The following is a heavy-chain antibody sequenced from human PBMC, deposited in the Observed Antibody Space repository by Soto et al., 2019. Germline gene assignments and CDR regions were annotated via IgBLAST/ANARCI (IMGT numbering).Heavy chain of an antibody. J-gene: IGHJ6*02. Sequence: PSETLSLTCTVSGGSINSGGYYWSWIRQHPGKGLEWIGYIYYSGSTYYNPSLKSRVTISVDTSKNQFSLKLSSVTAADTAVYYCARDHPRNYYYYGMDVWGQGTTVTVSS. V-gene: IGHV4-31*03. CDR1: GGSINSGGYY. CDR3: ARDHPRNYYYYGMDV. CDR2: IYYSGST.